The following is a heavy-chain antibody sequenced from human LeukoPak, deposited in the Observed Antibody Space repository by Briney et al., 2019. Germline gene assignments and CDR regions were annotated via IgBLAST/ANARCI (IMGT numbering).Heavy chain of an antibody. D-gene: IGHD1-7*01. CDR1: RFTFDDYA. CDR3: VSLELPTY. V-gene: IGHV3-9*01. CDR2: ISWNSGSI. Sequence: GGSLRLSCAASRFTFDDYAMHWVRQAPGKGLEWVSGISWNSGSIGYADSVKGRFTISRDNAKNSLYLQMNSLRAEDTALYYCVSLELPTYWGQGTLVTVSS. J-gene: IGHJ4*02.